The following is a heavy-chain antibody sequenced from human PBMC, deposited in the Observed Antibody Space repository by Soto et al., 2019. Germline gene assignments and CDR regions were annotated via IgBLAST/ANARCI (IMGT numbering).Heavy chain of an antibody. CDR1: GGSISSGDYY. Sequence: PSETLSLTCTVSGGSISSGDYYWSWIRQPPGKFLEWIGYIYYSGSTYYNPSLKSRVTISVDTSKNQFSLKLSSVTAADTAVYYCASIKGSLHYYGSGAQFDYWGQGTLVTVSS. D-gene: IGHD3-10*01. V-gene: IGHV4-30-4*01. CDR3: ASIKGSLHYYGSGAQFDY. CDR2: IYYSGST. J-gene: IGHJ4*02.